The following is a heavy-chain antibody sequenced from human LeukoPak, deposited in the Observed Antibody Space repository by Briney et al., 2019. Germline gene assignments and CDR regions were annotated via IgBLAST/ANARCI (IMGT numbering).Heavy chain of an antibody. CDR1: GGSIISSNYF. CDR2: IFYSGST. V-gene: IGHV4-39*01. D-gene: IGHD2/OR15-2a*01. CDR3: ARLLKGNENTA. Sequence: SETLPLTCTVSGGSIISSNYFWAWIRQPPGKGLEWIGSIFYSGSTYYTPSLQSRVTMSVDTSKNQFSLKLTSVSAADTAVYYCARLLKGNENTAWGQGT. J-gene: IGHJ5*02.